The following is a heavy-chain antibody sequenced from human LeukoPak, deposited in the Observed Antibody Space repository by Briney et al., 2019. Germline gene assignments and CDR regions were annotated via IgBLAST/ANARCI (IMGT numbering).Heavy chain of an antibody. J-gene: IGHJ5*02. CDR1: GGSFSGYY. Sequence: SETLSLTCAVYGGSFSGYYWSWIRQPPGKGLDWIGEINHSGSTNYNPSLKSRVTISVDTSKNQFSLKMSSVTAADKAVYYCARGPLGYCSSTSCSRQYNWFDPWGPGTLVTVSS. D-gene: IGHD2-2*01. CDR2: INHSGST. V-gene: IGHV4-34*01. CDR3: ARGPLGYCSSTSCSRQYNWFDP.